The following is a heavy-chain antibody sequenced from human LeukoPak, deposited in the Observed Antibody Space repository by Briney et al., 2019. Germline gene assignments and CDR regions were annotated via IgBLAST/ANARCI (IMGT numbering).Heavy chain of an antibody. V-gene: IGHV3-21*04. CDR1: GFTFSSYS. J-gene: IGHJ5*02. Sequence: PGGSLRLSCAASGFTFSSYSMNWVRQAPGKGLEWVSSISSSSSYIYYADSVKGRFTISRDNAKNSLYLQMNSLRSDDTAVYYCARDISVRDAAWWFNPWGQGTLVTVSS. CDR3: ARDISVRDAAWWFNP. CDR2: ISSSSSYI. D-gene: IGHD5-24*01.